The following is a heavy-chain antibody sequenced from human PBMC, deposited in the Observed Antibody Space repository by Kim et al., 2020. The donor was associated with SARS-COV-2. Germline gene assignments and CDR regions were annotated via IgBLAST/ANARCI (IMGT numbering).Heavy chain of an antibody. Sequence: GGSLRLSCAASGFIFSNFGMHWVRQAPGKGLEWVAVISYTGENKYYADSVRGRFTISRDNSKNTLYLQMNSPRAEDTAVYYCVKGKPNYYENSGYFDYWGQGSRVTVSS. D-gene: IGHD3-22*01. V-gene: IGHV3-30*18. CDR1: GFIFSNFG. CDR3: VKGKPNYYENSGYFDY. J-gene: IGHJ4*02. CDR2: ISYTGENK.